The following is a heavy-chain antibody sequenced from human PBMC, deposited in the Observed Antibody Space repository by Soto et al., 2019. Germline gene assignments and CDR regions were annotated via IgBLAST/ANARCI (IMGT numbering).Heavy chain of an antibody. J-gene: IGHJ6*02. CDR1: GFTFSSYA. V-gene: IGHV3-30-3*01. D-gene: IGHD6-13*01. CDR3: ARDIALQHYYYYGMDV. Sequence: QVRLVESGGGVVQPGRSLRLSCAASGFTFSSYAMHWVRQAPGKGLEWVAVISYDGSNKYYADSVKGRFTISRDNSKNTLYLQMNSLRAEDTAVYYCARDIALQHYYYYGMDVWGQGTTVTVSS. CDR2: ISYDGSNK.